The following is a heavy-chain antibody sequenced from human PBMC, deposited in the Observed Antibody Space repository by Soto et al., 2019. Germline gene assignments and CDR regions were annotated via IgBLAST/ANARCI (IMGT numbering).Heavy chain of an antibody. J-gene: IGHJ4*02. V-gene: IGHV3-64*01. CDR2: ISSNGGST. CDR1: GFTFSSYA. D-gene: IGHD6-19*01. CDR3: ARQWLDSYYFDY. Sequence: EVQLVESGGGLVQSGGSLRLSCAASGFTFSSYAMHWVRQAPGKGLEYVSAISSNGGSTYYANSVKGRFTISRDNSKNTLYLQMGSLRAEDMAVYYCARQWLDSYYFDYWGQGTLVTVSS.